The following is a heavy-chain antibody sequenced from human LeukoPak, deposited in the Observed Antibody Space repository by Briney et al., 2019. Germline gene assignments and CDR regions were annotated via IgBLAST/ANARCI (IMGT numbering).Heavy chain of an antibody. D-gene: IGHD2/OR15-2a*01. CDR2: INSDGSST. CDR1: GFTFSSYW. Sequence: GGSLRLSCAASGFTFSSYWMHWVRQAPGKGLVWVSRINSDGSSTSYADSVKGRFTISRDNAKNTLYLQMNSLRAEDTAVYYCAKATTFFDAFDIWGRGTRVTVSS. CDR3: AKATTFFDAFDI. V-gene: IGHV3-74*01. J-gene: IGHJ3*02.